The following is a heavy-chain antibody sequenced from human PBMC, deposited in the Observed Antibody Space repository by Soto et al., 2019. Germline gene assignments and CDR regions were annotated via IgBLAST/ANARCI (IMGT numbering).Heavy chain of an antibody. CDR2: ISGSGGST. D-gene: IGHD2-21*01. J-gene: IGHJ4*02. Sequence: EVQLLESGGGLVQPGGSLRLSCTASGFTFSSYAMSWVRQAPGKGLEWVSAISGSGGSTYYADSVKGRFTFSRDNSKNKLYLQINSLRAEDKAVYYCAKDQAYCGGDCYYLTLFDYWGQVSLVTVSS. CDR1: GFTFSSYA. CDR3: AKDQAYCGGDCYYLTLFDY. V-gene: IGHV3-23*01.